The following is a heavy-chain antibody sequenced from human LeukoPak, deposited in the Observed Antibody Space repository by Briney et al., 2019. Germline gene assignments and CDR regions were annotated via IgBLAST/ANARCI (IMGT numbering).Heavy chain of an antibody. Sequence: PSETLSLTCTVSGGSISSSSYYWGWIRQPPGKGLEWIGYIYYSGSTNYNPSLKSRVTISVDTSKNQFSLKLSSVTAADTAVYYCATSIVGLTYDEHFQHWGQGTLVTVSS. J-gene: IGHJ1*01. D-gene: IGHD1-26*01. CDR3: ATSIVGLTYDEHFQH. V-gene: IGHV4-61*05. CDR2: IYYSGST. CDR1: GGSISSSSYY.